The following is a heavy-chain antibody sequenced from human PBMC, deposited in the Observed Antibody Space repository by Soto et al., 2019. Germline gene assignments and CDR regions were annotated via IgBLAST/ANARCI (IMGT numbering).Heavy chain of an antibody. V-gene: IGHV3-30*18. Sequence: GGSLRLSCAAPGFTFSSYGMHRVRQAPGKGVEWVAVISYDGSNKNHADSVKGRFTNSRDNLKKTLYLQMNSLRAEDTAVYYCAKETNIAARPYYGMDVWGQGTTVTVTS. J-gene: IGHJ6*02. CDR1: GFTFSSYG. D-gene: IGHD6-6*01. CDR2: ISYDGSNK. CDR3: AKETNIAARPYYGMDV.